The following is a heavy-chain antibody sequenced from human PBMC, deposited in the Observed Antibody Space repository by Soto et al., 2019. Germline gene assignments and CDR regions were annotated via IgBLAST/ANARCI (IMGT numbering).Heavy chain of an antibody. CDR1: GFTFSYYG. Sequence: GGSLRLSCAASGFTFSYYGMHWVRQAPGKGLEWVAIISYDGSKKDYAASVKGRFTISRDNSRNKLYLQVNSLRAEDTAVYYCAIFSYCLAPRPQLDYRGQRSLVTVSS. D-gene: IGHD5-18*01. V-gene: IGHV3-30*03. J-gene: IGHJ4*02. CDR3: AIFSYCLAPRPQLDY. CDR2: ISYDGSKK.